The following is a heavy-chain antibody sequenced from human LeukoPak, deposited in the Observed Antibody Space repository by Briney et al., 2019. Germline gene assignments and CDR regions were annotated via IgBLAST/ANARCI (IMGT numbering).Heavy chain of an antibody. CDR3: AKIAHCSSTSCYPHDRGRPLYFQH. J-gene: IGHJ1*01. CDR1: GFTFSSYA. CDR2: ISYDGSNK. Sequence: QPGGSLRLSCAASGFTFSSYAMHWVRQAPGKGLEWVAVISYDGSNKYYADSVKGRFTISRDNSKNTLYLQMNSLRAEDTAVYYCAKIAHCSSTSCYPHDRGRPLYFQHWGQGTLVTVSS. D-gene: IGHD2-2*01. V-gene: IGHV3-30-3*02.